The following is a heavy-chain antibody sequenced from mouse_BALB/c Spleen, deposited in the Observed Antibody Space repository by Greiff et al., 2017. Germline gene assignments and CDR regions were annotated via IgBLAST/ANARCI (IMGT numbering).Heavy chain of an antibody. J-gene: IGHJ4*01. CDR2: IFPGSGNT. CDR3: ARSGYYEAMDY. V-gene: IGHV1-66*01. D-gene: IGHD2-3*01. Sequence: QVQLKESGPELVKPGASVKISCKASGYSFTSYYIHWVKQRPGQGLEWIGWIFPGSGNTKYNEKFKGNATLTADTSSSTAYMQLSSLTSEDSAVYFCARSGYYEAMDYWGQGTSVTVSS. CDR1: GYSFTSYY.